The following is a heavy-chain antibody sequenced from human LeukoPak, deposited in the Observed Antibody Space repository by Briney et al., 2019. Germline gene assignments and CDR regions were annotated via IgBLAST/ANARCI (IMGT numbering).Heavy chain of an antibody. CDR1: GFTFNTFG. CDR3: AKDPVAGAPSYYFDN. Sequence: GGSLRLSCVASGFTFNTFGMNWVRQAPGKGLEWVSFLRYDGRNQYYADSVKGRFTISRDNPKNTVYLQVSSLRPEDTAVYYCAKDPVAGAPSYYFDNWGQGTLVTVSS. D-gene: IGHD6-19*01. CDR2: LRYDGRNQ. J-gene: IGHJ4*02. V-gene: IGHV3-30*02.